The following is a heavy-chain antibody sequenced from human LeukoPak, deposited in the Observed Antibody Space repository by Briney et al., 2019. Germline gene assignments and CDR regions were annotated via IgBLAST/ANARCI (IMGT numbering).Heavy chain of an antibody. J-gene: IGHJ4*02. CDR3: ARGLGAGNSIYFDY. V-gene: IGHV4-34*01. CDR2: INHSGST. Sequence: SETLSLTCAVYGGSFSGYYWSWIRQPPGKGLEWIGEINHSGSTNYNPSLKSRVTISIDTSKNQLPLKLTSVTAADTAVYYCARGLGAGNSIYFDYWGQGTLVTVSS. CDR1: GGSFSGYY. D-gene: IGHD4-23*01.